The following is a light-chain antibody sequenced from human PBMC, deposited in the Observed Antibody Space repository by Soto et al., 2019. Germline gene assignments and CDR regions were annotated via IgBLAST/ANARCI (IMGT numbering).Light chain of an antibody. CDR3: QQSYRTPIT. V-gene: IGKV1-39*01. CDR1: QTISSK. Sequence: DIQMTQSPSSLSASVGDRVTITCRASQTISSKLNWYQQKPGKAPKLLIYAASSLQSGVPSTFSGSGSGTDFTLTISSLQPDDFATYYCQQSYRTPITFGPGTKVDIK. CDR2: AAS. J-gene: IGKJ3*01.